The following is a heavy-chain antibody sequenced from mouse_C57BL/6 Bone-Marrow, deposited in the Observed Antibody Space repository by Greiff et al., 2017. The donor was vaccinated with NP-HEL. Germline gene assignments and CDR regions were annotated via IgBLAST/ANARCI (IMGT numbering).Heavy chain of an antibody. CDR1: GFTFSSYA. D-gene: IGHD1-1*01. Sequence: EVKLMESGGGLVKPGGSLKLSCAASGFTFSSYAMSLVRQTPEKRLEWVATISDGGSYTYYPDNVKGRFTISRDNAKNNLYLQMSHLKSEDTAMYYCARDEGYYYGSSSFDYWGQGTTLTVSS. CDR3: ARDEGYYYGSSSFDY. CDR2: ISDGGSYT. V-gene: IGHV5-4*01. J-gene: IGHJ2*01.